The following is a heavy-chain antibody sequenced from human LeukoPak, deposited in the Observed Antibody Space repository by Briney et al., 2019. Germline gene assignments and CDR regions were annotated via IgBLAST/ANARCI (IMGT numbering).Heavy chain of an antibody. J-gene: IGHJ4*02. CDR2: IYYSGST. CDR3: ARGLIMAVAGRGEFHY. D-gene: IGHD6-13*01. V-gene: IGHV4-59*01. CDR1: GGSISSYY. Sequence: PSETLSLTCTVSGGSISSYYWGWIRQPPGKGLEWIGYIYYSGSTNYNPSLKGRVTISVDTSKNQFSLKLSSVTAADTAVYYCARGLIMAVAGRGEFHYWGQGTLVTVSP.